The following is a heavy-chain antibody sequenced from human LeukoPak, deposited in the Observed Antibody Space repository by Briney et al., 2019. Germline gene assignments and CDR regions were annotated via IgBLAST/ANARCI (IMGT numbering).Heavy chain of an antibody. D-gene: IGHD5-12*01. CDR2: IYYSGGT. CDR1: LGSISSSSYY. V-gene: IGHV4-39*07. CDR3: ASGYSDSGYGNFDY. J-gene: IGHJ4*02. Sequence: SETLSLTCTVSLGSISSSSYYWGWVRQPPGKGLEWIGSIYYSGGTYYNPSLKIRVTISVDTSKNQFSLKLSSVTATDAAVYYCASGYSDSGYGNFDYWGQGTLVTVSS.